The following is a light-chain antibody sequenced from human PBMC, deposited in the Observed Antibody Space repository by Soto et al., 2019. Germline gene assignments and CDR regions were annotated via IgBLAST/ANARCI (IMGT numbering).Light chain of an antibody. J-gene: IGKJ1*01. CDR3: QQYKDWRT. CDR2: GAS. Sequence: IVMTQSPATLSVSPGERATLSCRASQTIDNKLAWYQQRPGQAPRLLIYGASIRSTGIPARFSGSGSGTEFTLTISGLQSEDFGVYSCQQYKDWRTFGQGTNVYIK. V-gene: IGKV3-15*01. CDR1: QTIDNK.